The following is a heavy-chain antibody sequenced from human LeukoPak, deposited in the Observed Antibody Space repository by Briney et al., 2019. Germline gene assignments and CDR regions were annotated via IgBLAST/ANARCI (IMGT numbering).Heavy chain of an antibody. D-gene: IGHD3-10*01. CDR2: IYHSGST. V-gene: IGHV4-38-2*02. Sequence: PSETLSLTCTVSGYSISSGYYWGWIRQPPGKGLEWIGSIYHSGSTYYNPSLKSRVTISVDTSKNQFSLKLNSVTAADTAVYYCARLMTSGGYYSEPYYSGVDVWGQGTPVTVSS. J-gene: IGHJ6*02. CDR1: GYSISSGYY. CDR3: ARLMTSGGYYSEPYYSGVDV.